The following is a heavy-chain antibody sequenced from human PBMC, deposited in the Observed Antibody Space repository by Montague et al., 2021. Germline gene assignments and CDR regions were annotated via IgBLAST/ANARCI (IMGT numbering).Heavy chain of an antibody. CDR1: GGSISEFY. CDR2: IYDSGTT. D-gene: IGHD7-27*01. CDR3: ARRLGIRAPFDY. Sequence: SETLSLTCTVTGGSISEFYWSWIRQSPEKGLEWIGYIYDSGTTNYNPSLKSRVTISADTSMNQFSLNLRSVTAGDTAVYFCARRLGIRAPFDYWGQGTLVTVSS. V-gene: IGHV4-59*08. J-gene: IGHJ4*02.